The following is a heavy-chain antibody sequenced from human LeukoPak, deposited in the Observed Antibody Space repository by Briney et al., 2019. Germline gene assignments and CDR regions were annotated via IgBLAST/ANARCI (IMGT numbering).Heavy chain of an antibody. CDR1: GYTFTSYG. D-gene: IGHD2-8*01. Sequence: GASVKVSCKASGYTFTSYGISWVRRAPGQGLEWMGWISAYNGNTNYAQKLQGRVTMTTDTSTSTAYMELRSLRSDDTAVYYCARDRGPYCTNGVCDFDYWGQGTLVTVSS. CDR2: ISAYNGNT. V-gene: IGHV1-18*01. J-gene: IGHJ4*02. CDR3: ARDRGPYCTNGVCDFDY.